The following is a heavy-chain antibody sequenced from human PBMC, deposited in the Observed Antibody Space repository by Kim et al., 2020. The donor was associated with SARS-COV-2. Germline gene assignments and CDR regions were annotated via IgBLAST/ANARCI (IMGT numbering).Heavy chain of an antibody. CDR3: ARVLTSGWSFFYY. CDR1: GFTFSSYS. V-gene: IGHV3-21*01. Sequence: GGSLRLSCAASGFTFSSYSMNWVRQAPGKGLEWISSISSSGSYIYYADSMKGRVTISSYNARASLYLQMNSLRAEDTAVYYCARVLTSGWSFFYYWGQGT. J-gene: IGHJ4*02. CDR2: ISSSGSYI. D-gene: IGHD6-19*01.